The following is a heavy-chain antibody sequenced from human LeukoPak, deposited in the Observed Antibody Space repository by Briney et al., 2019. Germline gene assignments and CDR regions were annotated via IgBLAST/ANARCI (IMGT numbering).Heavy chain of an antibody. CDR1: GYTFTGYY. D-gene: IGHD1-26*01. CDR2: INPNSGGT. CDR3: ARVSISELDY. J-gene: IGHJ4*02. V-gene: IGHV1-2*02. Sequence: ASVTVSCKASGYTFTGYYMHWVRQAPGQGLDGMGWINPNSGGTNYAQKFRGRVTMTRDTSISTAYMELSRLRSDDTAVYYCARVSISELDYWGQGTLVTVSS.